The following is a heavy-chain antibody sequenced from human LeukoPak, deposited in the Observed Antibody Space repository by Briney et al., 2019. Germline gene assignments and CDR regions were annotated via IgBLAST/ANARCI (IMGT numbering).Heavy chain of an antibody. J-gene: IGHJ3*02. CDR1: GYTFTSYG. D-gene: IGHD2/OR15-2a*01. Sequence: RASVKVSCKASGYTFTSYGISWVRQAPGQGLEWMGWISAYNGNTNYAQKLQGRVTMTTDTSTSTAYMELRSLRSDDTAVYYCAKYRASMDDAFDIWGQGTMVTVSS. CDR2: ISAYNGNT. V-gene: IGHV1-18*01. CDR3: AKYRASMDDAFDI.